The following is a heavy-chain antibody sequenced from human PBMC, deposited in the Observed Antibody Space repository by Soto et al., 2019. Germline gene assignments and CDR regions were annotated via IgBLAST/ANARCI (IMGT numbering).Heavy chain of an antibody. J-gene: IGHJ4*02. Sequence: QVQLVESGGGVVPTGRSLRLSCAASGFTLSSYAMHWVRQAPGKGLEWVAGISYDGSNKYYADSVKGRFTISRDNSKNTLYLQMNSLRAEDTAVYYCARERRCFEYWGQGTLVTVSS. CDR1: GFTLSSYA. CDR3: ARERRCFEY. V-gene: IGHV3-30-3*01. CDR2: ISYDGSNK.